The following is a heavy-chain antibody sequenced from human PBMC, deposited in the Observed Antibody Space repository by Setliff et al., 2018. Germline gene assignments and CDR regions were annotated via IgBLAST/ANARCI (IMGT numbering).Heavy chain of an antibody. Sequence: GGSLRLSCAASGFTFSSYWMSWVRQAPGKGLEWVANIKQDGSEKYYADAVKGRFTISRDNAKNTLSLQMNTLKAEDTAVYYCTRDIVVFTDIDYYYSGMDVWGQGTAVTVSS. CDR1: GFTFSSYW. V-gene: IGHV3-7*01. CDR3: TRDIVVFTDIDYYYSGMDV. D-gene: IGHD2-21*01. J-gene: IGHJ6*02. CDR2: IKQDGSEK.